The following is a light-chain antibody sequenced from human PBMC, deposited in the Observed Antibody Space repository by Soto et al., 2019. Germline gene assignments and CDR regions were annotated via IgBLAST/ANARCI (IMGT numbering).Light chain of an antibody. V-gene: IGLV2-14*01. Sequence: QSALTQPASVSGSPGQSITISCTGTSSDVGGYNYVSWYQQHPGKAPKLMIYDVSNRPSGVSNRFSGSKSGNTASLTISGLQAEDEADYYCGSYTSSSTFNVVFGGGTQLTVL. CDR3: GSYTSSSTFNVV. J-gene: IGLJ2*01. CDR2: DVS. CDR1: SSDVGGYNY.